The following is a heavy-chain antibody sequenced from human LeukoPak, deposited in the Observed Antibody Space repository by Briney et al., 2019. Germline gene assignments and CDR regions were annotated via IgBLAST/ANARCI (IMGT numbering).Heavy chain of an antibody. V-gene: IGHV1-2*02. CDR2: INPNSGGT. Sequence: ASVKVSCKASGYTFTDYYIHWVRQAPGQGLEWMGWINPNSGGTNYAQKFQGRVTMTRDTSISTAYMELSRLPSDDSAVYYCARGPRSKFYSDSSKFDPWGQGTLVTVSS. J-gene: IGHJ5*02. CDR3: ARGPRSKFYSDSSKFDP. D-gene: IGHD3-22*01. CDR1: GYTFTDYY.